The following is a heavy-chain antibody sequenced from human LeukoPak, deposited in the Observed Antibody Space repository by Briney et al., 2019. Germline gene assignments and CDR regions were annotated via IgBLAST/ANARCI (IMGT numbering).Heavy chain of an antibody. J-gene: IGHJ4*02. V-gene: IGHV3-7*01. CDR3: ASFGGDGFDY. CDR2: IKEGGSEK. D-gene: IGHD3-3*01. Sequence: GGSLRLSCAASGFTFSGYGMSWVRQAPGKGLEWVANIKEGGSEKYYVDSVKGRFTISRDNAKNSLYLQMNSLRAEDTAVYYCASFGGDGFDYWGQGTLVTVSS. CDR1: GFTFSGYG.